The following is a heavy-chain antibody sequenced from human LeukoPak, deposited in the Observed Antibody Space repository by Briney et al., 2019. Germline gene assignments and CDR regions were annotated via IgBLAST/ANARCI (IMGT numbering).Heavy chain of an antibody. D-gene: IGHD3-9*01. Sequence: QAGGSLRLSCAASGFTFSSYAMSWVRQAPGKGLEWVSAISGSGGSTYYADSVKGRFTISRDNSKNTLYLQMNSLRAEDTAVYYCARDPSPVRYFDWSSDHFDYWGQGTLVTVSS. V-gene: IGHV3-23*01. J-gene: IGHJ4*02. CDR2: ISGSGGST. CDR1: GFTFSSYA. CDR3: ARDPSPVRYFDWSSDHFDY.